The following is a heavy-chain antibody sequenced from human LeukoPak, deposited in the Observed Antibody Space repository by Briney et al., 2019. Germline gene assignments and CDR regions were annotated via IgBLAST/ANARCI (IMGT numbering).Heavy chain of an antibody. J-gene: IGHJ5*02. CDR2: INPNSGGT. V-gene: IGHV1-2*02. CDR1: GYTFTGYY. Sequence: ASVKVSCKASGYTFTGYYMHWVRQAPGQGLEWMGWINPNSGGTNYAQKFQGRVTMTRDTSISTAYMELSRLRSDDTAVYYCARDGDILTGHNWFDPWGQGTLVTVSP. CDR3: ARDGDILTGHNWFDP. D-gene: IGHD3-9*01.